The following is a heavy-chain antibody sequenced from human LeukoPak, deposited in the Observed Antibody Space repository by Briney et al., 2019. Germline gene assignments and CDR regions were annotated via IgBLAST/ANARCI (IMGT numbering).Heavy chain of an antibody. D-gene: IGHD6-13*01. V-gene: IGHV1-18*01. CDR2: ISGYNGNP. J-gene: IGHJ5*02. CDR3: GRSYSSPHPDWFNP. CDR1: GYTFTSYG. Sequence: ASVKVSCKASGYTFTSYGISWVRQAPGQGLEWMGWISGYNGNPNYAQKLQGRVTMTTDTSTSTAYMELRSLRADDTAVYYCGRSYSSPHPDWFNPWGQGTLVTVSS.